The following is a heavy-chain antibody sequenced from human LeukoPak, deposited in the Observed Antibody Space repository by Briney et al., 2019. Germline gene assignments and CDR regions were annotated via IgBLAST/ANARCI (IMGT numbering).Heavy chain of an antibody. J-gene: IGHJ4*02. CDR1: GYTFTSYD. Sequence: ASVKVSCKASGYTFTSYDINWVRQATGQGLEWMGWTNPNSGNTGYAQKFQGRVTITRNTSISTAYMELSSLRSEDTAVYYCARGLSIAAAGNYFDYWGQGTLVTVSS. D-gene: IGHD6-13*01. V-gene: IGHV1-8*03. CDR3: ARGLSIAAAGNYFDY. CDR2: TNPNSGNT.